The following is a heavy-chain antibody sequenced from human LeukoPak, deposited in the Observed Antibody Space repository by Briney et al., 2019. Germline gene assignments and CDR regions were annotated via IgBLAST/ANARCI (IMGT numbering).Heavy chain of an antibody. V-gene: IGHV3-48*03. CDR1: GFTLSNSE. Sequence: PGGSLRLSCAASGFTLSNSEVNWVRQAPGKGLEWVSFIAVDGTKYYPDSVKGRFTISRDSAKNSLLLQMNSLRAEDTAVYYCASSLSLWANYRCHWGRGTLVTVSS. CDR2: IAVDGTK. J-gene: IGHJ4*02. CDR3: ASSLSLWANYRCH. D-gene: IGHD3-16*02.